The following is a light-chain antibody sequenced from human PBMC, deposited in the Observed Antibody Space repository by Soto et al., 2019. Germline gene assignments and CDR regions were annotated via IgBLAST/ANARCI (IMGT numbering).Light chain of an antibody. Sequence: DIQMTQSPSTLSASVGERVTITCRASQSISSWLAWYQQKPGKAPKLLIYKASSLESGVPSRFSGSGSGTEFTLTISSLQPDGFATYYCQQYNSSPTFGQGTKVEIK. J-gene: IGKJ1*01. CDR2: KAS. V-gene: IGKV1-5*03. CDR1: QSISSW. CDR3: QQYNSSPT.